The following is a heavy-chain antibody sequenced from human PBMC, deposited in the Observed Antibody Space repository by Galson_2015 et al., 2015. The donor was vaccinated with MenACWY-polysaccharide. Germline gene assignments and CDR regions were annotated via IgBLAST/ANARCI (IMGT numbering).Heavy chain of an antibody. D-gene: IGHD1-26*01. Sequence: ETLSLTCTVSGDSVTSPTYYWSWLRQSPGKGLEWIGYLSYSGRANENPSLRSRVAISIDTSKNQFSLRLTSVTAADTAMYYCAREPTYSGTFGWFDSWG. J-gene: IGHJ5*01. CDR2: LSYSGRA. CDR1: GDSVTSPTYY. V-gene: IGHV4-61*01. CDR3: AREPTYSGTFGWFDS.